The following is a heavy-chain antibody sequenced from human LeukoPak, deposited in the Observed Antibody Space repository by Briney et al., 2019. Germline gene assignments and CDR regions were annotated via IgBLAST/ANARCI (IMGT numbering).Heavy chain of an antibody. CDR2: ISSSSSYI. J-gene: IGHJ4*02. V-gene: IGHV3-21*01. CDR1: GFTFSSYS. CDR3: ARDDGDY. Sequence: GGSLRLSCAASGFTFSSYSMTWVRQAPGKGLEWVSSISSSSSYIYSADSVKGRFTISRDTAKNSLYLQMNSLRAEDTAVYYCARDDGDYWGQGTLVTVSS.